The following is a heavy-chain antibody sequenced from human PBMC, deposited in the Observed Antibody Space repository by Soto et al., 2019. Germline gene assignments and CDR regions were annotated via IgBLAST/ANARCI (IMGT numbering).Heavy chain of an antibody. D-gene: IGHD3-10*01. Sequence: QVQLVQSGAEVKKPGASVKVSCKASGYTFTSYYMHWVRQAPGQGLEWMGIINPSGGSTSYAQKCQGRVTMTRDTSTSTVYMELSSLRSEDTAVYYCARVWFGELSLDYWGQGTLVTVSS. CDR1: GYTFTSYY. CDR2: INPSGGST. J-gene: IGHJ4*02. V-gene: IGHV1-46*03. CDR3: ARVWFGELSLDY.